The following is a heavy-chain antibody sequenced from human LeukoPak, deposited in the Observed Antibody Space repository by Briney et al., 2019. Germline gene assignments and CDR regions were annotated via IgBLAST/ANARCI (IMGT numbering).Heavy chain of an antibody. J-gene: IGHJ6*03. CDR3: ARGNMWDYRRYYYYMDV. Sequence: PSETLSLTCTVSGGSISTSSYYWGWVRQPPGKGLEWIGNIFYSGSTYYSPSLKSRVTISLDTSRNQFSLKLNSVTAADTAIYYCARGNMWDYRRYYYYMDVWGKGTTVTVSS. D-gene: IGHD4-11*01. CDR2: IFYSGST. CDR1: GGSISTSSYY. V-gene: IGHV4-39*07.